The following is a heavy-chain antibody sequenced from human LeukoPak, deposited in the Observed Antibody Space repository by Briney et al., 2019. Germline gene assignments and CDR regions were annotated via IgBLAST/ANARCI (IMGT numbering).Heavy chain of an antibody. D-gene: IGHD5-12*01. J-gene: IGHJ4*02. CDR3: AKGSGYSGYDLTYYFDY. CDR2: ISGSGGST. CDR1: GFTFSSYA. Sequence: GSLRLSCAASGFTFSSYAMSWGRETPGQRLEWVSAISGSGGSTYYADSVKGRFTISRDTSKNTLYLQMTSLRAEDTAVHYCAKGSGYSGYDLTYYFDYWGQGTLVTVSS. V-gene: IGHV3-23*01.